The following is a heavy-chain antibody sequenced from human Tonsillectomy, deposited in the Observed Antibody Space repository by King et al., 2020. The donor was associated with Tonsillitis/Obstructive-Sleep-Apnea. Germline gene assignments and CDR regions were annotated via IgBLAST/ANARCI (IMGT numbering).Heavy chain of an antibody. CDR3: ATRANPF. CDR1: GFSFSNAW. V-gene: IGHV3-15*01. J-gene: IGHJ4*02. CDR2: IKSKTDGGTT. Sequence: EVQLVESGGGLVKPGGSLRLSCIASGFSFSNAWMSWGRQAPGKGLEWVGRIKSKTDGGTTEYAAPVKGRFTISRDDSKNTLYLQMNSLKTEDTAVYYCATRANPFWGQGTLVTVSS.